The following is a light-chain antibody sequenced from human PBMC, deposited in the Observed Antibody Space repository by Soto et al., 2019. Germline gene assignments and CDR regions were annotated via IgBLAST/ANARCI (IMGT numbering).Light chain of an antibody. V-gene: IGLV2-23*02. CDR2: EVN. Sequence: QSALTQPASVSGSPGQSITISCTGTSSNVGSYKLVSWYQQHPRKAPKLMIFEVNNRPSGVSNRFSGSKSGNTASLTISGLKVEDEADYYCCSSGGSPTYVFGTGTKVTVL. CDR1: SSNVGSYKL. CDR3: CSSGGSPTYV. J-gene: IGLJ1*01.